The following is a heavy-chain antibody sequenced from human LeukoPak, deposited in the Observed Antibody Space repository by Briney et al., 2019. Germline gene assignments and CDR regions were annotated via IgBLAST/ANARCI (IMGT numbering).Heavy chain of an antibody. Sequence: GGSLRLSCAASGFTFSTYWMSWVRQAPGKGLEWVANIKQDGREKHYVDSVKGRFTISRDNAKNSVYLQMNSLRAEDTAVYYCAGTNGYCSGGKCSEYYYYYGMDVWGQGTTVTVSS. CDR3: AGTNGYCSGGKCSEYYYYYGMDV. CDR2: IKQDGREK. J-gene: IGHJ6*02. V-gene: IGHV3-7*01. CDR1: GFTFSTYW. D-gene: IGHD2-15*01.